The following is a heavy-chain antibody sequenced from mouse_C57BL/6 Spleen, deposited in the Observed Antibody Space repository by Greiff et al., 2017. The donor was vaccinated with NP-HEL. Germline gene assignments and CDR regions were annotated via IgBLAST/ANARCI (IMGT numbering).Heavy chain of an antibody. CDR3: ATTLDGYYGDY. V-gene: IGHV1-52*01. CDR2: IDPSDSET. CDR1: GYTFTSYW. J-gene: IGHJ2*01. Sequence: QVQLQQPGAELVRPGSSVKLSCKASGYTFTSYWMHWVKQRPIQGLEWIGNIDPSDSETHYNQKFKDKATLTVDKSSSTAYMQLSSLTSEDSAVYDCATTLDGYYGDYWGQGTTLTVSS. D-gene: IGHD2-3*01.